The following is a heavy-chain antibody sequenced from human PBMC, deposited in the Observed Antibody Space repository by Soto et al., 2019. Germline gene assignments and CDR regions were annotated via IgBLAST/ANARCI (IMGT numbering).Heavy chain of an antibody. CDR2: ISGSGGRI. CDR1: GFTFYRYD. D-gene: IGHD6-19*01. Sequence: VQLLESGGGLVQPGGSLRLSCAASGFTFYRYDMFWVRQTPRRGLEWVSFISGSGGRIEYGDFVRGRFTASRDNAEDTLSLQKNTLASDDTGVYYCVRRGSETGWYFDQWGQGTLVVVSS. J-gene: IGHJ4*02. CDR3: VRRGSETGWYFDQ. V-gene: IGHV3-23*02.